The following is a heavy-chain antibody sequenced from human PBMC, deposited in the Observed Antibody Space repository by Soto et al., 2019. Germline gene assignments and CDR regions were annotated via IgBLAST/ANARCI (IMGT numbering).Heavy chain of an antibody. CDR1: GYTFTSYG. CDR2: ISAYNGNT. CDR3: AMVDNYVTPTPQDV. J-gene: IGHJ6*02. Sequence: ASLKVACKASGYTFTSYGISWVRQAPGQGLEWMGRISAYNGNTNYAQKLQGRVTMTTDTSTSTAYMELGSLRSDDTAVYYCAMVDNYVTPTPQDVCGQGTTVTVSS. V-gene: IGHV1-18*01. D-gene: IGHD3-16*01.